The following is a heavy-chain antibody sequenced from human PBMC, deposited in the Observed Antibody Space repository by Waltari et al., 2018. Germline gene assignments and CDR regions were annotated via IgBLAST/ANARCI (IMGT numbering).Heavy chain of an antibody. J-gene: IGHJ5*02. CDR1: GGSISSSRYY. V-gene: IGHV4-39*07. CDR3: ARLRSGSYGLPFDP. CDR2: SYYRGST. Sequence: QLQLQESGPGLVKTSETLSLPCTVSGGSISSSRYYWGLIRRPPGKGLEWIGSSYYRGSTYYNPSLKSRVTISVDTSKNQFSLKLSSVTAADTAVYYCARLRSGSYGLPFDPWGQGTLVTVSS. D-gene: IGHD1-26*01.